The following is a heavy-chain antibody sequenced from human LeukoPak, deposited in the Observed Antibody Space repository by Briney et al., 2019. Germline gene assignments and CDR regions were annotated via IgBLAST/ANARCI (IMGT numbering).Heavy chain of an antibody. Sequence: PGRSLRLSCAASGFTLSNHGLHWVRQAPGKGLEWVAGISFDGSSKYYADSVKGRFTISRDTSENTLFLQINSLRAEDTAVYYCASRRPCSGGICYGMDVWGQGTTVTVSS. CDR1: GFTLSNHG. CDR3: ASRRPCSGGICYGMDV. V-gene: IGHV3-30*04. CDR2: ISFDGSSK. D-gene: IGHD2-15*01. J-gene: IGHJ6*02.